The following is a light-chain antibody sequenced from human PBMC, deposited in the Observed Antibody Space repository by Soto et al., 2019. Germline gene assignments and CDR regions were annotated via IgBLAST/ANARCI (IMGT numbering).Light chain of an antibody. CDR2: GAS. J-gene: IGKJ5*01. CDR3: QQCSDWSLFT. CDR1: QSVSSY. Sequence: EIVMTQSPATLSVSPGERVTLSCRASQSVSSYLAWYRHKPGQPPRLLIYGASTRATGIPARFSGSGSGTDFTLTISSLQSEDFAVYFCQQCSDWSLFTFGQGTRLEIK. V-gene: IGKV3-15*01.